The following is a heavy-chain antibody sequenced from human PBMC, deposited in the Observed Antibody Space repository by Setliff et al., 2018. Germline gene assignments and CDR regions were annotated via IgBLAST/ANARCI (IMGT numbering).Heavy chain of an antibody. D-gene: IGHD2-8*01. J-gene: IGHJ3*01. V-gene: IGHV4-38-2*02. CDR3: ARIDIVLMVYAD. CDR1: GFYISGGYC. CDR2: INHSGST. Sequence: SETLSLTCTVSGFYISGGYCWGWIRQPPGKGLEWIGEINHSGSTNYNPSLKSRVTISVDTSKNQFSLKLSSVTAADTAVYYCARIDIVLMVYADWGQGTMVTVSS.